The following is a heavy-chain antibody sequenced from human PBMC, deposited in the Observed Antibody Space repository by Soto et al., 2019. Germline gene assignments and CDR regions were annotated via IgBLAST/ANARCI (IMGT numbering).Heavy chain of an antibody. Sequence: QVQLQESGPGLVKPSQTLSLTCTVSGGSISSGGYYWNWIRQHPGKGLEWIGYIYYSGTTYYNPSLKSRVTRSVDTSKNQFSLKLSSVTAADTAVYYCAASCVGCGGFNYYGMDVWGQGTTVTGSS. D-gene: IGHD2-21*01. J-gene: IGHJ6*02. CDR2: IYYSGTT. CDR3: AASCVGCGGFNYYGMDV. V-gene: IGHV4-31*03. CDR1: GGSISSGGYY.